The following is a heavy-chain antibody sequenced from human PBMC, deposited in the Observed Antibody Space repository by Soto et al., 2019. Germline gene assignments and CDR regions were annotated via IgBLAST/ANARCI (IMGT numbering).Heavy chain of an antibody. V-gene: IGHV4-39*01. CDR1: GGSISSSSYY. J-gene: IGHJ5*02. D-gene: IGHD6-19*01. Sequence: QLQLQESGPGLVKPSETLSLTCTVSGGSISSSSYYWGWIRQPPGKGLEWIGSIYYSGSTYYNPSLKSRVTISVDTSKNQFSLKLSSVTAADTAVYYCARHRIKQWPTNWFDPWGQGTLVTVSS. CDR2: IYYSGST. CDR3: ARHRIKQWPTNWFDP.